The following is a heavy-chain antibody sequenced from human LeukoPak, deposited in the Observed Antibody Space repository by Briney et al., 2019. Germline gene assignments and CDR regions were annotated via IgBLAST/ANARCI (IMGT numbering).Heavy chain of an antibody. J-gene: IGHJ3*02. D-gene: IGHD3-22*01. V-gene: IGHV1-69*05. CDR1: GGTFSSYA. CDR2: IIPIFGTA. CDR3: ARIADFVPVNRVYYDSSGYYLAFDI. Sequence: SVKVSCKASGGTFSSYAISWVRQAPGQGLEWMGGIIPIFGTANYAQKFQGRVTITTDESTSTAYMELSSLRSEDTAVYCCARIADFVPVNRVYYDSSGYYLAFDIWGQGTMVTVSS.